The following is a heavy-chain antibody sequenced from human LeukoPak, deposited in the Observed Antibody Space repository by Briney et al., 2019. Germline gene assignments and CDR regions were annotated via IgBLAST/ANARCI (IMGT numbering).Heavy chain of an antibody. V-gene: IGHV3-23*01. CDR1: GITLTNFG. J-gene: IGHJ4*02. CDR2: ISVGGGNT. D-gene: IGHD3-22*01. Sequence: GGSLRPSLPFSGITLTNFGMSWARQPPGKCRGWGVGISVGGGNTYYADSVTGRFTISRDNSKNTLYLQMNSLSAEDTAVYFCAKRGVVIRVILVGFPKEAYSFDSWGQGALVTVSS. CDR3: AKRGVVIRVILVGFPKEAYSFDS.